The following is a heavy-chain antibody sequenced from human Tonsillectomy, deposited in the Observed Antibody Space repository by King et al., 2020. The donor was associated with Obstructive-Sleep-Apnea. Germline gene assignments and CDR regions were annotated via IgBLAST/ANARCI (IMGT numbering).Heavy chain of an antibody. J-gene: IGHJ4*02. CDR1: GGSISSSNW. CDR2: IYHSGST. CDR3: ARAGYSSGWTPSSDY. V-gene: IGHV4-4*02. D-gene: IGHD6-19*01. Sequence: VQLQESGPGLVKPSGTLSLTCAVSGGSISSSNWWSWVRQPPGKGLEWIGEIYHSGSTNYNPSLNSRVTISVDKSKNQFSLKLCSVTAADTAVYYCARAGYSSGWTPSSDYWGQGTLVTVSS.